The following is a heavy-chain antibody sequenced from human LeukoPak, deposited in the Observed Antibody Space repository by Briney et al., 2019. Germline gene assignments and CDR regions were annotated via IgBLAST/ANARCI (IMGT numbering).Heavy chain of an antibody. CDR2: INSDGSST. J-gene: IGHJ4*02. D-gene: IGHD6-13*01. Sequence: PGGSLRLSCAASGFTFSSYWMHWVRQAPGKGLVWVSRINSDGSSTSCADSVKGRFTISRDNAKNTLYLQMNSLRAEDTAVYYCARVRSSSWRFDYWGQGTLVTVSS. CDR3: ARVRSSSWRFDY. CDR1: GFTFSSYW. V-gene: IGHV3-74*01.